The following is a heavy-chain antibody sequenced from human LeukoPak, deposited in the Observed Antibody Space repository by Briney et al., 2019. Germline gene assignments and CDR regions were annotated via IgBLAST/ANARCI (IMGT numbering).Heavy chain of an antibody. D-gene: IGHD3-22*01. V-gene: IGHV3-7*04. Sequence: PGGSLRLSCVASGFTFSSYRMSWVRQAPGKGLVWVANIIQDGSAKNYVDSVEGRFTISRDNAKNSLYLQMNSLRAEDTAVYYCAWVTSYYYNTSGDYYFDYWGQGTLVTVSS. CDR3: AWVTSYYYNTSGDYYFDY. CDR1: GFTFSSYR. J-gene: IGHJ4*02. CDR2: IIQDGSAK.